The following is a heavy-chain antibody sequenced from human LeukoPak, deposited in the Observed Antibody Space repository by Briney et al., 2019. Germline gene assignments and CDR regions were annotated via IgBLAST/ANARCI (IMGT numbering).Heavy chain of an antibody. D-gene: IGHD3-22*01. J-gene: IGHJ6*03. CDR3: ARDPGSYYDSSGYYSYIYYYYYMDV. CDR1: GYTFTGYY. CDR2: INPNSGGT. Sequence: ASVKVSCKASGYTFTGYYMHWVRQAPGQGLEWMGWINPNSGGTNYAQKFQGRVTMTTDTSTRTAYMELRRLRSDDTAVYYCARDPGSYYDSSGYYSYIYYYYYMDVWGKGTTVTVSS. V-gene: IGHV1-2*02.